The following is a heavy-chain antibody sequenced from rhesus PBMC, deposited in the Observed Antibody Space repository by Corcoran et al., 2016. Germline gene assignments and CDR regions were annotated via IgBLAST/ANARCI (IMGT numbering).Heavy chain of an antibody. Sequence: EVQLVESGGALAQPGGSMRLSCAASGFTFDDFAMHWFRQITGPEGLWGINRFNWNSGTIYYADSVKGRFTISRDNAKNSLFLQMDRLRAEDTAVYYCTRERVGLIRGKPKPNFFDFWGQGVLVTVSS. CDR2: FNWNSGTI. J-gene: IGHJ4*01. D-gene: IGHD3-16*01. CDR1: GFTFDDFA. V-gene: IGHV3-134*01. CDR3: TRERVGLIRGKPKPNFFDF.